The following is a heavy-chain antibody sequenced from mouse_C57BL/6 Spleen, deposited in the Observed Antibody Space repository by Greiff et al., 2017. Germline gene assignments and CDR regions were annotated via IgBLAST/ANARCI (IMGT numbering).Heavy chain of an antibody. CDR2: INPNNGGT. CDR1: GYTFTDYN. V-gene: IGHV1-18*01. J-gene: IGHJ4*01. D-gene: IGHD1-1*01. Sequence: EVQLQQSGPELVKPGASVKIPCKASGYTFTDYNMDWVKQSHGKSLEWIGDINPNNGGTIYNQKFKGKATLTVDKSSSTAYMELRSLTSEDTAVYYCARGGTTVVRYAMDYWGQGTSVTVSS. CDR3: ARGGTTVVRYAMDY.